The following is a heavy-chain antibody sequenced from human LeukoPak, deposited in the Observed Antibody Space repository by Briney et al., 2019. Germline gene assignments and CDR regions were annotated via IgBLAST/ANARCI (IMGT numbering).Heavy chain of an antibody. Sequence: GSLRLSCAASGFTFSSYEMNWVRQAPGKGLEWVSYISSSGSTIYYADSVKGRFTISRDNAKNSLYLQMNSLRAEDTAVYYCARDSFDWLLSFHFDYWGQGTLVTVPS. V-gene: IGHV3-48*03. CDR3: ARDSFDWLLSFHFDY. D-gene: IGHD3-9*01. CDR1: GFTFSSYE. CDR2: ISSSGSTI. J-gene: IGHJ4*02.